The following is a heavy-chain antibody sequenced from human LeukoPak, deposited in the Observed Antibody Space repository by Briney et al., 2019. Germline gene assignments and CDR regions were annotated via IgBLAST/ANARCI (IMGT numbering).Heavy chain of an antibody. CDR1: GFTFSSYE. J-gene: IGHJ4*02. CDR3: ARGDSGSYYFDY. D-gene: IGHD1-26*01. Sequence: PGGSLRLSCAASGFTFSSYEMNWVRQAPGKGLEWVSYISSSGSTIYYADSVKGRFTISRDNPKNSLYLQMNSLRAEDTAVYYCARGDSGSYYFDYWGQGTLVTVSS. CDR2: ISSSGSTI. V-gene: IGHV3-48*03.